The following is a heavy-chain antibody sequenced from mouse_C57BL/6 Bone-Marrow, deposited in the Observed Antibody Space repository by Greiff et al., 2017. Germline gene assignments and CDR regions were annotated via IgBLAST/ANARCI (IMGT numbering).Heavy chain of an antibody. CDR1: GYTFTDYY. D-gene: IGHD2-5*01. CDR3: ARFHSNYPY. CDR2: INPYNGGP. Sequence: EVQLQQSGPVLVKPGASVKMSCKASGYTFTDYYMNWVKQSHGKSLEWIGVINPYNGGPSYNQKFKGKATLTVDKSSSTAYMELNSLTSEDSAVYYCARFHSNYPYWGQGTTLTVSS. J-gene: IGHJ2*01. V-gene: IGHV1-19*01.